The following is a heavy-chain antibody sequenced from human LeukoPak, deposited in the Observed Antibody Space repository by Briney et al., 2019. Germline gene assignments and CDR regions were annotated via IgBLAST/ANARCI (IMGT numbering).Heavy chain of an antibody. CDR3: ARSSDTHDIDY. CDR1: GYSFTSYW. J-gene: IGHJ4*02. Sequence: GESLTNSCRGSGYSFTSYWIVCVRQMPGKALEWLGYLYHCDSDTRYSPSFQGQVTISADKSISTAYLQWSSLKASDTAMYYCARSSDTHDIDYWGQGTLVTVSS. CDR2: LYHCDSDT. D-gene: IGHD3-9*01. V-gene: IGHV5-51*01.